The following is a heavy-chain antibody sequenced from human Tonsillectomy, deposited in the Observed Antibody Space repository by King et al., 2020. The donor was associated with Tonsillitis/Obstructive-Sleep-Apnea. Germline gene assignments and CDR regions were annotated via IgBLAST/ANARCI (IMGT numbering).Heavy chain of an antibody. Sequence: QLVQSGAEVKKPGASVKVSCKASGFTFTGYFIHWVRQAPGQGLEWMGWINPNSGGTKYAQKFKGLVTMTRDTSISTAYMELTRLRSDDTAVYYCARAGVSDYQLLVGGRFDPWGQGTQVTVSS. CDR2: INPNSGGT. J-gene: IGHJ5*02. CDR3: ARAGVSDYQLLVGGRFDP. CDR1: GFTFTGYF. V-gene: IGHV1-2*04. D-gene: IGHD1-26*01.